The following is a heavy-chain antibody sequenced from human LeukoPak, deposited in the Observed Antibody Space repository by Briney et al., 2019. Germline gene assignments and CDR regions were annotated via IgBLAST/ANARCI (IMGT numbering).Heavy chain of an antibody. J-gene: IGHJ6*02. CDR2: INPNSGGT. V-gene: IGHV1-2*04. D-gene: IGHD4-11*01. CDR1: GYSFTGYY. CDR3: ARDPRQEDSDYFYRMDL. Sequence: ASVKVSCKASGYSFTGYYIHWVRQAPGQGLEWMGWINPNSGGTKYAQKFQDWVTMTRDTSINTVYMEMSRLRSDDTAVYYFARDPRQEDSDYFYRMDLWGQGTTVTVSS.